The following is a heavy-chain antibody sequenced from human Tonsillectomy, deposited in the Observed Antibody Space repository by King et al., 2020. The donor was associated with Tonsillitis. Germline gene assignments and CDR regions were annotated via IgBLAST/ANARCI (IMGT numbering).Heavy chain of an antibody. J-gene: IGHJ4*02. CDR3: ARDRVGTIDFDY. CDR1: GYAFTTYS. D-gene: IGHD1-26*01. Sequence: VQLVQSGAEVKKPGASVKVSCKASGYAFTTYSISWVRQVPGQGFEWLGWISPYNGNTNFAQKFQGRVTMTTDTSTTTAYMELRSLRSDDTAVYYCARDRVGTIDFDYWGQGTLVTVSS. V-gene: IGHV1-18*01. CDR2: ISPYNGNT.